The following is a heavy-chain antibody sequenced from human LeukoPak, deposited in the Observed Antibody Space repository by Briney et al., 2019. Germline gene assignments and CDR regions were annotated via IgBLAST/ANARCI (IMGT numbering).Heavy chain of an antibody. CDR3: ARGEWVGATYFDY. J-gene: IGHJ4*02. CDR1: GFTFSSYA. Sequence: PGGSLRLSCAASGFTFSSYAMHWVRQAPGKGLEYVSAISSNGGSTYYANSVKGRFTISRDNSKNTLYLQMGSLRAEDMAVYYCARGEWVGATYFDYWGQGTLVTVSS. V-gene: IGHV3-64*01. CDR2: ISSNGGST. D-gene: IGHD1-26*01.